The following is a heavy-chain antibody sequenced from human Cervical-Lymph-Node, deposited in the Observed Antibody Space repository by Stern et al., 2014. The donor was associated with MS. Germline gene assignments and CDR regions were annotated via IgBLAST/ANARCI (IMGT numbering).Heavy chain of an antibody. V-gene: IGHV5-51*03. Sequence: EVQLVESGAEVRKPGDSLKISCKTSGYRFINNWIAWVRQVPGKGLEWIGIIYPGDSDVRCSPSFQGHVTISVDKSISTAYLHWSSLKASDTGVYYCARWSVACDSWGQGALITVSS. D-gene: IGHD2-21*01. J-gene: IGHJ4*02. CDR2: IYPGDSDV. CDR1: GYRFINNW. CDR3: ARWSVACDS.